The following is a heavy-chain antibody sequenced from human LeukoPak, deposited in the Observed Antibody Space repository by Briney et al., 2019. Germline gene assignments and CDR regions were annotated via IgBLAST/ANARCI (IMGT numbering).Heavy chain of an antibody. D-gene: IGHD3-22*01. CDR2: INHSGST. Sequence: SETLSLTCAVYGESFSVYYWSWSWIRQPPGKGLEWIGEINHSGSTNYNPSLKSRVTISVDASKNQFSLKLNSVTAADTAVYYCARNSSGYLHPWGQGTLVTVSS. V-gene: IGHV4-34*01. J-gene: IGHJ5*02. CDR1: GESFSVYY. CDR3: ARNSSGYLHP.